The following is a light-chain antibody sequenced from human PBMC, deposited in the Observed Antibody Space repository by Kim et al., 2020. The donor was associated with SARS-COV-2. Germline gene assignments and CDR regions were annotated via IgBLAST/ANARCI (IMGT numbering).Light chain of an antibody. Sequence: QRVTITCAGTRCNIGRISEDCYQQLPRKPAKLLIYVNNQRPSGVPDRFAGSKACTSASLAISRLQSEDEADYYYEACDVGQNGHWVFGGGTQLTVL. CDR2: VNN. J-gene: IGLJ3*02. CDR1: RCNIGRIS. V-gene: IGLV1-44*01. CDR3: EACDVGQNGHWV.